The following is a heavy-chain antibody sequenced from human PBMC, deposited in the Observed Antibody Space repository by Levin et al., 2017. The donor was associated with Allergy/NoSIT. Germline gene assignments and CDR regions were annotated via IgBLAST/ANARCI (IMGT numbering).Heavy chain of an antibody. CDR1: GFTFTSSA. V-gene: IGHV1-58*01. CDR2: IVVGSGNT. CDR3: AAVLGGVRADY. J-gene: IGHJ4*02. D-gene: IGHD2-15*01. Sequence: KISCKASGFTFTSSAVQWVRQARGQRLEWIGWIVVGSGNTNYAQKFQERVTITRDMSTSTAYMELSSLRSEDTAVYYCAAVLGGVRADYWGQGTLVTVSS.